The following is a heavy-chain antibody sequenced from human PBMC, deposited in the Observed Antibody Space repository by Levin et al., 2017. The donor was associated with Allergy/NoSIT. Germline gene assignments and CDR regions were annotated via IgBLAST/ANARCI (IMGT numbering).Heavy chain of an antibody. J-gene: IGHJ5*02. V-gene: IGHV1-2*02. CDR1: GYTFTGYY. CDR2: INPNSGGT. D-gene: IGHD1-7*01. CDR3: ARERPRSVELRPRGWFDP. Sequence: GASVKVSCKASGYTFTGYYMHWVRQAPGQGLEWMGWINPNSGGTNYAQKFQGRVTMTRDTSISTAYMELSRLRSDDTAVYYCARERPRSVELRPRGWFDPWGQGTLVTVSS.